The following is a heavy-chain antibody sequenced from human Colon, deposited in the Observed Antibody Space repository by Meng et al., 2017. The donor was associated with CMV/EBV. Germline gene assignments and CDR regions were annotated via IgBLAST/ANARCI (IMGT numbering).Heavy chain of an antibody. V-gene: IGHV3-69-1*01. CDR2: ITHTSDT. J-gene: IGHJ4*02. CDR3: ARGWPPDY. Sequence: GGSLSLTCTVFGGSLNSDYWTWIRQPPGRGLEWVSSITHTSDTYYADSLKGRFTVSRDNAQNSGYLQMNSLTAEDTAVYFCARGWPPDYWGQGTLVTVSS. CDR1: GGSLNSDY. D-gene: IGHD6-13*01.